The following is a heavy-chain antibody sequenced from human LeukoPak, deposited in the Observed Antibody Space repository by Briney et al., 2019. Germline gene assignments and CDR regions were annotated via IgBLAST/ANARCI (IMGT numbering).Heavy chain of an antibody. V-gene: IGHV4-59*08. Sequence: SETLSLTCTVSGGSISSYYWSWIRQPPGRGLGWIGYIYYSGSTNYIPSLKNRVTISVDTSKNQFALKLSSVTAADTAVYYCAGTTVTTDAFDIWGQGTMVTVSS. CDR1: GGSISSYY. D-gene: IGHD4-17*01. CDR3: AGTTVTTDAFDI. CDR2: IYYSGST. J-gene: IGHJ3*02.